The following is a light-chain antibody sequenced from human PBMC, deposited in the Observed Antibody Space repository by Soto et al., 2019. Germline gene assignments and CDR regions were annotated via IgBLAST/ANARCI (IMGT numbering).Light chain of an antibody. V-gene: IGKV1-9*01. Sequence: DIQLTQSPSFLSASVVDRVIIAFRASQGISSYLAWYQQKPGKAPNLLMYAASTLQSGVPSRFSGGESGTEYTLTISSLQPEDSATYYCQQYYSYPLTFGPGTKVDIK. J-gene: IGKJ3*01. CDR1: QGISSY. CDR2: AAS. CDR3: QQYYSYPLT.